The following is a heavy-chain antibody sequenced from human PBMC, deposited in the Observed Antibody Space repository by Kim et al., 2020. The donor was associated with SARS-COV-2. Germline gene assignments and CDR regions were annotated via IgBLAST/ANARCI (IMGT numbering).Heavy chain of an antibody. D-gene: IGHD7-27*01. CDR3: ASNLGPGGYDYYGMDA. V-gene: IGHV3-33*08. J-gene: IGHJ6*02. CDR1: GFTFSSYG. Sequence: GGSLRLSCAASGFTFSSYGMHWVRQAPGKGLEWVAVIWYDGSNKYYADSVKGRFTISRDNSKNTLYLQMNSLRAEDTAVYYCASNLGPGGYDYYGMDAWGQGTTVTASS. CDR2: IWYDGSNK.